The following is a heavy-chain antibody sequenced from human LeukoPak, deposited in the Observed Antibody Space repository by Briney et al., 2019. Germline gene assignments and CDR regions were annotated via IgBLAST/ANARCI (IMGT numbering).Heavy chain of an antibody. CDR1: GGSISYYY. CDR3: AKSNGYGLIDI. V-gene: IGHV4-4*07. D-gene: IGHD3-10*01. J-gene: IGHJ3*02. Sequence: SETLSLTCTVSGGSISYYYWNWIRQPAGKGLEWIGRIYTSGRTYYNSSLKSRVSMSVDTSKNQFSLKLSSVTAADTAVYYCAKSNGYGLIDIWGQGTMVTVSS. CDR2: IYTSGRT.